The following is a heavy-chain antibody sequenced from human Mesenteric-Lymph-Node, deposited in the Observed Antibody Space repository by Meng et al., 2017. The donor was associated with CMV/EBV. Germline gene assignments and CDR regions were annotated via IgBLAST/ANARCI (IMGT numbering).Heavy chain of an antibody. CDR1: GDSISSFYY. CDR2: VHYTGST. D-gene: IGHD6-19*01. V-gene: IGHV4-39*01. CDR3: ARPFPSWQSPRLDPFGA. Sequence: PPRRESGQGQVKPSETLSLTCTVSGDSISSFYYWGWIRQPPGRGLEWIGSVHYTGSTYYSPSLKSRVTVSVDTSKNQFSLRLTSVTAADTAVYYCARPFPSWQSPRLDPFGAWGQGTLVTVSS. J-gene: IGHJ5*02.